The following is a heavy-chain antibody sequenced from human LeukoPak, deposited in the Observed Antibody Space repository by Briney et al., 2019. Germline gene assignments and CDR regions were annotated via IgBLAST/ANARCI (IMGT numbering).Heavy chain of an antibody. J-gene: IGHJ4*02. D-gene: IGHD2-21*01. CDR1: GVTFSDSG. CDR3: TRYGDYPFDY. V-gene: IGHV3-73*01. Sequence: PGGSLRLSCAASGVTFSDSGMHWVRQASGKGLEWVGRIRSKANSYATAYAASVKGRFTISRDDSKNTAYLQMNSLKTEDTAVYYCTRYGDYPFDYWGQGTLVTVSS. CDR2: IRSKANSYAT.